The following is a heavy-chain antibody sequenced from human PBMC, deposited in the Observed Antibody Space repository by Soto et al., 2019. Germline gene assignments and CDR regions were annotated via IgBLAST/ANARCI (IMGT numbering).Heavy chain of an antibody. CDR2: IYHSGST. J-gene: IGHJ5*02. CDR1: GYSISSGYY. D-gene: IGHD3-3*01. V-gene: IGHV4-38-2*02. Sequence: SETLSLTCAVSGYSISSGYYWGWIRQPPGKGLEWIGSIYHSGSTYYNPSLKSRVTISVDTSKNQFSLKLSSVTAADTAVYYCAREKQFLPYNWFDPWGQGTLVTVSS. CDR3: AREKQFLPYNWFDP.